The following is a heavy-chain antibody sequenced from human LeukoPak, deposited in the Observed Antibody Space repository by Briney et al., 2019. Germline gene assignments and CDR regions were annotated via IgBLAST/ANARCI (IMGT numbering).Heavy chain of an antibody. V-gene: IGHV3-30*09. D-gene: IGHD6-13*01. CDR1: GFTFSSYA. CDR2: ISYDGSNK. CDR3: PRDKSSSWYINWFDP. J-gene: IGHJ5*02. Sequence: PGGALRLSCAASGFTFSSYAMHWVRQAPGKGLEWVAVISYDGSNKYYADSVKGRFAISRDNSKNTLYLQMNSLRAEDTAVYYCPRDKSSSWYINWFDPWGQGTLVTVSS.